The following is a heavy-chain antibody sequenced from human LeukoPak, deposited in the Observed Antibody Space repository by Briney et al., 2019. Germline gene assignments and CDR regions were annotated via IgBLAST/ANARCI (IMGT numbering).Heavy chain of an antibody. J-gene: IGHJ6*03. V-gene: IGHV4-39*01. Sequence: SETLSLTCTVSGGSISSSSYYWGWIRQPPGKGLEWIGSIYYSGSTYYNPSLKSRVTISVDTSKNQFSLKLSSVTAADTAVYYCARRVGPNYYYYYMDVWGKGTTVTVS. CDR1: GGSISSSSYY. CDR3: ARRVGPNYYYYYMDV. D-gene: IGHD1-26*01. CDR2: IYYSGST.